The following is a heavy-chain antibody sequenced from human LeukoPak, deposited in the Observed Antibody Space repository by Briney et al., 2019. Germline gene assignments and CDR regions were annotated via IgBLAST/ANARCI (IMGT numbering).Heavy chain of an antibody. Sequence: SETLSLTCTVFGYSISSGYYWGWIRQPPGKGLEWIGSIYHSGSTYYNPSLKSRVTISVDTSKNQFSLKLSSVTAADTAVYYCARARVATIPLDYWGQGTLVTVSS. CDR3: ARARVATIPLDY. CDR2: IYHSGST. CDR1: GYSISSGYY. D-gene: IGHD5-12*01. J-gene: IGHJ4*02. V-gene: IGHV4-38-2*02.